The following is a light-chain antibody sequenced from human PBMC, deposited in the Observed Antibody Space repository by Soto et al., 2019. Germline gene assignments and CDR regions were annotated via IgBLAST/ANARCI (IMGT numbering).Light chain of an antibody. Sequence: QSVLTQPPSVSGAPGQRVTISCTGSSSNIGAGYDVHWYQQLPGTAPKLLIYGNSNRPSGVPDRFSGSKSGTSASLAITGFQAEDEADYYCQSYDSSLSGRVVFGGGTKLTVL. CDR3: QSYDSSLSGRVV. J-gene: IGLJ2*01. CDR2: GNS. CDR1: SSNIGAGYD. V-gene: IGLV1-40*01.